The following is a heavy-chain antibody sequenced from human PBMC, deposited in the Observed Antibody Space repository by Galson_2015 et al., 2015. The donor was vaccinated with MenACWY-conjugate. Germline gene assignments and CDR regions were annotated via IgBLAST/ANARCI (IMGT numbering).Heavy chain of an antibody. D-gene: IGHD1-26*01. J-gene: IGHJ4*02. CDR1: GDSVSSNSAA. CDR3: ARAGGSYYDY. Sequence: CAISGDSVSSNSAAWNWLRQSPSRGLEWLGRTYFRSKWYNEYAIAMKSRITINPDTSKNQFSLQLNSLTPDDTAVYYCARAGGSYYDYWGQGTLVTVSS. V-gene: IGHV6-1*01. CDR2: TYFRSKWYN.